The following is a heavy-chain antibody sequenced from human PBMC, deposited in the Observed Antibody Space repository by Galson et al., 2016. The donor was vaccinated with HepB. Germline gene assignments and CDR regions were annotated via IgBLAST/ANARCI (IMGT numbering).Heavy chain of an antibody. CDR1: GFMFSTYS. Sequence: SLRLSCAASGFMFSTYSMNWVRQAPGKGLEWVANINQDGSQKYYVDSVKGRFTISRDNAKNSLYLQMNSLTADDTAVYYCANFNVNPWGQGTLVTVSS. CDR3: ANFNVNP. V-gene: IGHV3-7*03. D-gene: IGHD3-3*01. CDR2: INQDGSQK. J-gene: IGHJ5*02.